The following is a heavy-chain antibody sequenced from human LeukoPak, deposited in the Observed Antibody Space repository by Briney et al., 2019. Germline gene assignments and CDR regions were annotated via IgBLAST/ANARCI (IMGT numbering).Heavy chain of an antibody. Sequence: PGGSLRFSCAASGFTFSSYAMHWVRQAPGKGLEWVAVISYDGSNKYYADSVKGRFTISRDNSKNTLYLQMNSLRAEDTAVYYCARDQSPIVVVIAYAFDIWGQGTMVTVSS. V-gene: IGHV3-30-3*01. CDR3: ARDQSPIVVVIAYAFDI. D-gene: IGHD2-21*01. CDR2: ISYDGSNK. CDR1: GFTFSSYA. J-gene: IGHJ3*02.